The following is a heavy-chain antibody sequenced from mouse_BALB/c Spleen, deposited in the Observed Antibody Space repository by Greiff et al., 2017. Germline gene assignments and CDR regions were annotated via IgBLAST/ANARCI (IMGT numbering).Heavy chain of an antibody. V-gene: IGHV1S127*01. Sequence: QVQLQQPDAELVKPGASVKMSCKASGYTFTSYSMHLVKQRPGQGLEWIGVIDPSDSYTSYNQKFKGKATLTVDTSSSTAYMQLSSLTSEDSAVYDGTRSQLGIQDRYFDDWGAGTTVTVSS. D-gene: IGHD3-1*01. CDR2: IDPSDSYT. J-gene: IGHJ1*01. CDR3: TRSQLGIQDRYFDD. CDR1: GYTFTSYS.